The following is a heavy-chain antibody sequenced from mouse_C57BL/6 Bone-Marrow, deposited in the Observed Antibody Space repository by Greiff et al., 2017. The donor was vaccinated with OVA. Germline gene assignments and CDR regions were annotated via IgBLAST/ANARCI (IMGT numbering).Heavy chain of an antibody. J-gene: IGHJ4*01. CDR3: ARKGGDYDKDYAMDY. Sequence: QVQLKESGPGLVQPSQSLSITCTVSGFSLTSYGVHWVRQSPGKGLEWLGVIWSGGSTDYNAAFISRLSISKDNSKSQVFFKMNSLQADDTAIYYCARKGGDYDKDYAMDYWGQGTSVTVSS. V-gene: IGHV2-2*01. CDR1: GFSLTSYG. CDR2: IWSGGST. D-gene: IGHD2-4*01.